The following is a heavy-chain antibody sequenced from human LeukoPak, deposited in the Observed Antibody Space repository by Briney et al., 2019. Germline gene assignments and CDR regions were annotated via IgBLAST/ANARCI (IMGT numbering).Heavy chain of an antibody. J-gene: IGHJ4*02. CDR3: ACKTTAAAVTFYY. D-gene: IGHD6-13*01. CDR1: GDSISSSNW. CDR2: INNSGST. V-gene: IGHV4-4*02. Sequence: PSGTLSLTCAVSGDSISSSNWWGGAGRRQGKGREWIEEINNSGSTKYKPSLRRGDTISVDKSKNQFSLKLSSVTVADTALYYCACKTTAAAVTFYYWGQRTLVSVSS.